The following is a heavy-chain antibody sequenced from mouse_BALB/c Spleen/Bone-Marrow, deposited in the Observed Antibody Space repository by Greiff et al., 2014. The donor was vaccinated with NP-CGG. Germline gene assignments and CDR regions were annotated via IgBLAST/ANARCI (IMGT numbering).Heavy chain of an antibody. D-gene: IGHD4-1*01. Sequence: EVQLQQSGGGLVQPGGSLRLSCATSGFTFTDYYMSWVRQPPGKALEWLGFIRNKANGYTTEYSASVKGRFTISRDNSQSILYLQMNTPRAGDSATYYWSRFFNWGLDYWGQGTTLTVSS. V-gene: IGHV7-3*02. CDR2: IRNKANGYTT. CDR3: SRFFNWGLDY. CDR1: GFTFTDYY. J-gene: IGHJ2*01.